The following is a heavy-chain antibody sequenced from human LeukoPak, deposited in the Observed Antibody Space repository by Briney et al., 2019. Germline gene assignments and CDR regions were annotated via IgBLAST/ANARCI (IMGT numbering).Heavy chain of an antibody. CDR3: ARHGYDFWSGPTNYFDY. Sequence: ASAKVSCKASGYTFTSYGISWVRQAPGQGLEWMGWISAYNGNTNYAQKLQGRVTMTTDTSTSTAYMELRSLRSDDTAVYYCARHGYDFWSGPTNYFDYWGQGTLVTVSS. CDR1: GYTFTSYG. J-gene: IGHJ4*02. CDR2: ISAYNGNT. V-gene: IGHV1-18*01. D-gene: IGHD3-3*01.